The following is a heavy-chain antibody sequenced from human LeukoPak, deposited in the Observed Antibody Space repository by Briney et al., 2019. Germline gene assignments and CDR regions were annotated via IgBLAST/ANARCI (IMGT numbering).Heavy chain of an antibody. D-gene: IGHD6-19*01. CDR3: ARGVRSGWYLFDY. CDR1: GFTFSDYY. Sequence: PGGSLRLSCAASGFTFSDYYMSWIRQAPGKGLGWVSYISSSSSYTNYADSVKGRFTISRDNAKNSLYLQMNSLRAEDTAVYYCARGVRSGWYLFDYWGQGTLVTVSS. CDR2: ISSSSSYT. J-gene: IGHJ4*02. V-gene: IGHV3-11*06.